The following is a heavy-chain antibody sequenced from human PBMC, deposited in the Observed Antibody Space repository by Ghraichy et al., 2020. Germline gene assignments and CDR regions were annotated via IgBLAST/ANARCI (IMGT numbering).Heavy chain of an antibody. J-gene: IGHJ4*02. CDR3: TTDLRI. Sequence: GGSLRLSCAVSGFFFSNAWMTWVRQAPGEGLEYVGSIKSKTDGGTTDYAAPVKVRITISRDNSKNTVDLQMNSLKIEDTAVYYCTTDLRIWGQGTLVTVSS. CDR2: IKSKTDGGTT. V-gene: IGHV3-15*01. D-gene: IGHD2/OR15-2a*01. CDR1: GFFFSNAW.